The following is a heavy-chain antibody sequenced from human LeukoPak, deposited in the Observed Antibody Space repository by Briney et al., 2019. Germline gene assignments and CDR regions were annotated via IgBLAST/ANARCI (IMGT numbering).Heavy chain of an antibody. CDR2: IYYSGST. Sequence: SETLSLTCTVSGGSISSYYWSWIRQPPGKGLEWIGYIYYSGSTNYSPSLKSRVTISVDTSKNQFSLKLSSVTAADTAVYYCARDFSGDSHYYYGMDVWGQGTTVTVSS. CDR1: GGSISSYY. D-gene: IGHD4-17*01. CDR3: ARDFSGDSHYYYGMDV. V-gene: IGHV4-59*01. J-gene: IGHJ6*02.